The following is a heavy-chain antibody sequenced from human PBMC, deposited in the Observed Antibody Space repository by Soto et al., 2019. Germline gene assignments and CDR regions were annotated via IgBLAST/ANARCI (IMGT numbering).Heavy chain of an antibody. CDR3: THVSRGVIWN. CDR1: GFSLSTSGLG. CDR2: IYWDDDD. Sequence: QITLKESGPTLVKPTQTLTLTCNFSGFSLSTSGLGVSWIRQPPGKALEWLALIYWDDDDRYSPSLSGRLSLRKYISKNQVVLTLTNLDRADTATYVCTHVSRGVIWNWGPGTVVSVSS. J-gene: IGHJ4*02. V-gene: IGHV2-5*02. D-gene: IGHD3-10*01.